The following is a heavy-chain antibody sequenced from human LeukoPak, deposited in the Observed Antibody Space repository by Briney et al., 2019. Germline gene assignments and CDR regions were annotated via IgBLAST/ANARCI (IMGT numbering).Heavy chain of an antibody. V-gene: IGHV3-21*01. J-gene: IGHJ5*02. D-gene: IGHD5-24*01. CDR2: ISSSTSYI. CDR1: EFTFSSYH. CDR3: ARGPLGGYNSAWFDP. Sequence: RSGGSLRLSYAASEFTFSSYHMNWVRQAPGKGLEWVSFISSSTSYIYYADSVKGRFTISRDNAKNSLYLQMNSLRVEDTAVCYCARGPLGGYNSAWFDPWGQGTLVTVSS.